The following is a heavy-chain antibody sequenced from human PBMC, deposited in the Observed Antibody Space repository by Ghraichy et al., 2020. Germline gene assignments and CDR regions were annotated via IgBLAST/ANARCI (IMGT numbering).Heavy chain of an antibody. D-gene: IGHD3-16*02. CDR3: AKDREITFGGVIASRPWSSSVNGMDV. CDR2: ISGSGGST. CDR1: GFTFSSYA. V-gene: IGHV3-23*01. Sequence: GGSLRLSCAASGFTFSSYAMSWVRQAPGKGLEWVSAISGSGGSTYYADSVKGRFTISRDNSKNTLYLQMNSLRAEDTAVYYCAKDREITFGGVIASRPWSSSVNGMDVWGQGTTVTVSS. J-gene: IGHJ6*02.